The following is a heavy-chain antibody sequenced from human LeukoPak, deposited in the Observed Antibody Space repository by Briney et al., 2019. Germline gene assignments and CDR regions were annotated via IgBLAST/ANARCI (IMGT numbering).Heavy chain of an antibody. CDR3: TTSLKSYCSGGKCHSDYYYYGMDV. CDR1: GFTFSGSA. J-gene: IGHJ6*02. D-gene: IGHD2-15*01. CDR2: IRSKANDYAT. V-gene: IGHV3-73*01. Sequence: GGSLRLSCAASGFTFSGSAMQWVRQASGKGLEWVGRIRSKANDYATAYPASVKGRFTISRDDSKNTAYLQMNGLNTEDTAVYYCTTSLKSYCSGGKCHSDYYYYGMDVWGQGTTVTVSS.